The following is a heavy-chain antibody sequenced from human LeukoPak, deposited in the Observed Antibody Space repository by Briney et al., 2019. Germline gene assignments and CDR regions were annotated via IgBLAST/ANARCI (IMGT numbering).Heavy chain of an antibody. V-gene: IGHV3-74*01. D-gene: IGHD3-3*01. Sequence: GGSLRLSCAASGFSFSNYWMHWVRQAPGKGLVWVSRIKTDGSSSDYADSVKGRFTISRDNAKNTLFLQMNSLRAEDTAVYYCTRAGKVDLTYYCDSWGQGTLVTVSS. CDR1: GFSFSNYW. J-gene: IGHJ4*02. CDR3: TRAGKVDLTYYCDS. CDR2: IKTDGSSS.